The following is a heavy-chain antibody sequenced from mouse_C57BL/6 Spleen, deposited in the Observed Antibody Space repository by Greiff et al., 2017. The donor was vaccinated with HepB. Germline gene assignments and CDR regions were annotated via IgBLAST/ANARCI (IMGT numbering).Heavy chain of an antibody. J-gene: IGHJ2*01. CDR2: ISSGSSTI. CDR1: GFTFSDYG. V-gene: IGHV5-17*01. Sequence: EVQLKESGGGLVKPGGSLKLSCAASGFTFSDYGMHWVRQAPEKGLEWVAYISSGSSTIYYADTVKGRFTISRDNAKNTLFLQMTSLRSEDTAMYYCARGVTTVFDYWGQGTTLTVSS. D-gene: IGHD1-1*01. CDR3: ARGVTTVFDY.